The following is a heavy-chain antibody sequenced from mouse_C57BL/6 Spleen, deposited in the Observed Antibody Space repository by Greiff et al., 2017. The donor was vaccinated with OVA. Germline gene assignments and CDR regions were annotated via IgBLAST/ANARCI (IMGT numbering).Heavy chain of an antibody. D-gene: IGHD2-4*01. CDR3: ASPYDYDVGAWFAY. Sequence: QVQLQQSGAELVKPGASVKLSCKASGYTFTSYWMHWVKQRPGQGLEWIGMIHPNSGSTNYNEKFKSKATLTVDKSSSTAYMQLSSLTSEDSAVYYCASPYDYDVGAWFAYWGQGTLVTVSA. CDR2: IHPNSGST. CDR1: GYTFTSYW. J-gene: IGHJ3*01. V-gene: IGHV1-64*01.